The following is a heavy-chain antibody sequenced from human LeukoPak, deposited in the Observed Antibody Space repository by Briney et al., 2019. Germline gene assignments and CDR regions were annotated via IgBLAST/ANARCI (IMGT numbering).Heavy chain of an antibody. V-gene: IGHV3-48*04. CDR3: ARDITIFGVVNPTSSYMDV. Sequence: GGALRLSFATSGFTFSSYSRTRVRQAPGKGLEWVSYISCSTSTTYYADSVQGRFTISRDNAKNSLYLQMNSLRAEDTAVYYRARDITIFGVVNPTSSYMDVWGKGTTVTVSS. D-gene: IGHD3-3*01. J-gene: IGHJ6*03. CDR2: ISCSTSTT. CDR1: GFTFSSYS.